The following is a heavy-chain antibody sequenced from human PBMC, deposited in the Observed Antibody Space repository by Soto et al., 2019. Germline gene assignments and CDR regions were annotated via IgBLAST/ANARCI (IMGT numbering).Heavy chain of an antibody. Sequence: QVQLVESGGGVVQPGRSLKLSCAASGLTFSRYGIHWVRQAPGKGLEWVGVISYDGSKRNYADSVKGRFSFARDNSKSTAHLQMNSLRPEDTAVYYCAIIAEAPNFDCWGQGTRVNVSS. V-gene: IGHV3-30*03. J-gene: IGHJ4*02. CDR3: AIIAEAPNFDC. D-gene: IGHD6-13*01. CDR1: GLTFSRYG. CDR2: ISYDGSKR.